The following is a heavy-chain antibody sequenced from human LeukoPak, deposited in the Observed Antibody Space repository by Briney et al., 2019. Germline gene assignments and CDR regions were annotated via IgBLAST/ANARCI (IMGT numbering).Heavy chain of an antibody. D-gene: IGHD3-10*01. J-gene: IGHJ3*02. Sequence: GGSLRLSCAVSGFTFSSYSINWVRQAPGKGLEWVSSISSSSSYIYYADSVKGRFTISRDNAKNSLYLQMNSLRAEDTAVYYCARGSGGAFDIWGQGTMVTVSS. CDR3: ARGSGGAFDI. CDR2: ISSSSSYI. V-gene: IGHV3-21*01. CDR1: GFTFSSYS.